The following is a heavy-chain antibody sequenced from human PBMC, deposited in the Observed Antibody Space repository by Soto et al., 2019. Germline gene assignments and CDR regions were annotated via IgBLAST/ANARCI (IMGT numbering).Heavy chain of an antibody. J-gene: IGHJ3*02. Sequence: SVKVSCKASGGTFSTYAVSWVRQAPGQGLEWMGGIIPFFDIANYAQKFQGRVTITADESTSTAYMELSSLRSEDTAVYYCECVVPAARSSPETARDAFDIWGQGTMVTVSS. CDR3: ECVVPAARSSPETARDAFDI. D-gene: IGHD2-2*01. CDR1: GGTFSTYA. CDR2: IIPFFDIA. V-gene: IGHV1-69*13.